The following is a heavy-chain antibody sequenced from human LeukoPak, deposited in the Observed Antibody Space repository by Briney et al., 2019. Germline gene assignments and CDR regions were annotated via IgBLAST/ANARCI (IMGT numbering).Heavy chain of an antibody. CDR2: INPNSGGT. V-gene: IGHV1-2*02. J-gene: IGHJ4*02. D-gene: IGHD3-9*01. Sequence: GASVKVSCKASGYTFTGYYMHWVRQPPGQGLEWMGWINPNSGGTNYAQNFQGRVTMTRDTSISTAYMELGRLRSDDTAVYFCAPASARDWSYYFDYWGQGTLVTVSS. CDR1: GYTFTGYY. CDR3: APASARDWSYYFDY.